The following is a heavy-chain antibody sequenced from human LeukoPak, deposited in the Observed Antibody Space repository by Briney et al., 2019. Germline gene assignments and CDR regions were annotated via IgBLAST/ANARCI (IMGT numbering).Heavy chain of an antibody. Sequence: GGSLRLSCAASGFTFTNAWMTWVRQAPGKGLEWVGRIKSKGDGETTDYAAPVKGRFSMSREDSKATMYLQMYSLEAEDTAVYYCTTDLGLTMIRGVIVYWGQGALVTVSS. J-gene: IGHJ4*02. CDR3: TTDLGLTMIRGVIVY. D-gene: IGHD3-10*01. V-gene: IGHV3-15*01. CDR1: GFTFTNAW. CDR2: IKSKGDGETT.